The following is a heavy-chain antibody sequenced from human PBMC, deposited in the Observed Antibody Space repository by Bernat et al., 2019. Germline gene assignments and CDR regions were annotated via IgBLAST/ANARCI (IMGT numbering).Heavy chain of an antibody. J-gene: IGHJ3*02. CDR2: FDPEDGET. Sequence: QVQLVQSGAEVKKPGASVKVSCKVSGYTLTELSMHWVRQAPGKGLECMGGFDPEDGETIYAQKFQGRGTLTEDTSTDTAYMELSSLRSEDTAVYYCASPRGSYDAFDIWGQGTMITVSS. D-gene: IGHD1-26*01. V-gene: IGHV1-24*01. CDR1: GYTLTELS. CDR3: ASPRGSYDAFDI.